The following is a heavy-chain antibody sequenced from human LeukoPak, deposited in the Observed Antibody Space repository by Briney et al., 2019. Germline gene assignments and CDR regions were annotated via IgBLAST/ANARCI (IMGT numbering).Heavy chain of an antibody. D-gene: IGHD4-17*01. J-gene: IGHJ3*01. CDR3: AKDPNGDYLGAFDF. V-gene: IGHV3-23*01. CDR1: GFAFGNYG. CDR2: ITGSGEGT. Sequence: GGSQRLSCRGSGFAFGNYGMTWVRQAPGKGLEWVSAITGSGEGTRYTDAVTGRFTISRDNSRNTLFLQMDSLRADDTAVYYCAKDPNGDYLGAFDFWGPGTLVTVSS.